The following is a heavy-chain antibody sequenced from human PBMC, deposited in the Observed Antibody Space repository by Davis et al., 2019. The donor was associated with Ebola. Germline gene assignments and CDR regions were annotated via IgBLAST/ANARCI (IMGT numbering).Heavy chain of an antibody. CDR3: ARGSLRYFDWLHHFDY. V-gene: IGHV3-74*01. CDR2: IKSDGSTK. D-gene: IGHD3-9*01. J-gene: IGHJ4*02. CDR1: GFTFSSYW. Sequence: GESLKISCVVSGFTFSSYWMHWVRQAPGKGLVWLSRIKSDGSTKSYADSVKGRFTISRDNAKNTLYLQMDSLRAEDTAVYYCARGSLRYFDWLHHFDYWGQGTLVTVSS.